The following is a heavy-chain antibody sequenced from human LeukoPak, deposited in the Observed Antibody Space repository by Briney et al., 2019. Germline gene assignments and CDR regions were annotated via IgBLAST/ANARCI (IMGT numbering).Heavy chain of an antibody. CDR2: ISSSGSTR. D-gene: IGHD6-13*01. CDR3: ARVAEAAAFDS. V-gene: IGHV3-48*03. Sequence: GGSLRLSCVASGFTFSSYEMNWVRQAPGKGLEWVSYISSSGSTRYYADSVKGRFTISRDNAKSSLSLRMNSLKPEDTAVYYCARVAEAAAFDSWGQGTLVTVSS. J-gene: IGHJ4*02. CDR1: GFTFSSYE.